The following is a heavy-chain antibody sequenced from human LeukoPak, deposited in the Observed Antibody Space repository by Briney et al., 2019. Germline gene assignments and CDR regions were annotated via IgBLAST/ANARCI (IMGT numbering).Heavy chain of an antibody. CDR3: ARQGSGFATKYYYYMDV. D-gene: IGHD3-10*01. J-gene: IGHJ6*03. CDR1: GYGFTSYW. CDR2: IYPGDSET. V-gene: IGHV5-51*01. Sequence: GESLKISCNSSGYGFTSYWIGWVRQMPGKGLEWMGIIYPGDSETRYSPSSQGQVTISADKSISTAYLQWSSLKASDTAMYYCARQGSGFATKYYYYMDVWGKGTTVTVSS.